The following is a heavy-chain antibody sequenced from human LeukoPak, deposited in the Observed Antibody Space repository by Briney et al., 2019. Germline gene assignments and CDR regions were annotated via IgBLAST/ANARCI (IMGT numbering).Heavy chain of an antibody. CDR2: IWYDGSNK. D-gene: IGHD3-22*01. J-gene: IGHJ4*02. V-gene: IGHV3-33*01. CDR1: GFTFSSYG. CDR3: ARELSGYHDF. Sequence: PGRSLRLSCAAPGFTFSSYGMHWVRQAPGKGLEWVAVIWYDGSNKYYADSVKGRFTISRDNSKNTLYLQMNSLRAEDTAVYYCARELSGYHDFGGQGTLVTVSS.